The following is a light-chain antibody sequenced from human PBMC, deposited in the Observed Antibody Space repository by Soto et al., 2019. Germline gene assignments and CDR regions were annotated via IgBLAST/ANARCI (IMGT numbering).Light chain of an antibody. CDR1: SGDIGAYNY. J-gene: IGLJ1*01. CDR2: EVS. Sequence: QSVLTQPASVSGSPGQSITISCAGTSGDIGAYNYVSWYQQYPGKAPKLMIYEVSKRPSGVSNRFSGAKSGNTASLTISGRQAEDEADYYCSSYTSGSTLYVFGAGTKVTVL. CDR3: SSYTSGSTLYV. V-gene: IGLV2-14*01.